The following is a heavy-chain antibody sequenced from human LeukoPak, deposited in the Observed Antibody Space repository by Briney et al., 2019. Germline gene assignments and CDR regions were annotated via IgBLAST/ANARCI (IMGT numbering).Heavy chain of an antibody. CDR1: GGSFSGYY. Sequence: SETLSLTCAVYGGSFSGYYWSWIRQPPGKGLEWIGSMYYSGSTYYNPSLKSRVTISEDTSKNQFSLKLSSVTAADTAVYYCAAHLGYCRGGTCYFDYWGKGTLVTVSS. J-gene: IGHJ4*02. V-gene: IGHV4-34*01. CDR2: MYYSGST. D-gene: IGHD2-15*01. CDR3: AAHLGYCRGGTCYFDY.